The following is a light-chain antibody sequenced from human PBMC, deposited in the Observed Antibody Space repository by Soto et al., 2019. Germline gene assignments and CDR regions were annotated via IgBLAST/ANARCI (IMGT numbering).Light chain of an antibody. CDR2: VGTGGIVG. CDR3: GADHGSGSNFVVV. V-gene: IGLV9-49*01. J-gene: IGLJ2*01. CDR1: SGYSHHK. Sequence: QPVLTQPPSASASLGASVTLTCTLSSGYSHHKVDWYQQRPGKGPRFVMRVGTGGIVGSKGDGIPDRFSVLGSGLNRYLTIKNIQEEDESDYHCGADHGSGSNFVVVFGGGTKLTVL.